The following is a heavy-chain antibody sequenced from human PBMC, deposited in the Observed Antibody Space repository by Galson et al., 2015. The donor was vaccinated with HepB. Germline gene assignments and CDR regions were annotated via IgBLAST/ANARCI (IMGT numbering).Heavy chain of an antibody. Sequence: SVKVSCKASGGTFGTFAVTWVRQAPGQGLEWMGGIIPIFGPANYAQKFQGRVTITADESTSTAYMELSSLRSEDTAVYYCARGGYFADYYSMDVWGQGTTVTVSS. D-gene: IGHD3-22*01. V-gene: IGHV1-69*13. CDR2: IIPIFGPA. J-gene: IGHJ6*02. CDR3: ARGGYFADYYSMDV. CDR1: GGTFGTFA.